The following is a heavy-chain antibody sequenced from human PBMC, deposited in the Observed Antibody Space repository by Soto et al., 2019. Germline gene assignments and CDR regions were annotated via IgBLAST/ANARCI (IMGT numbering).Heavy chain of an antibody. CDR3: AREQQQLAYYYYGMDV. D-gene: IGHD6-13*01. Sequence: GGSLRLSCAASGFTFSSYGMHWVRQAPGKGLEWVAVIWYDGSNKYYADSVKGRFTISRDNSKNTLYLQMNSLRAEDTAVYYCAREQQQLAYYYYGMDVWGQGTTVTVSS. CDR2: IWYDGSNK. J-gene: IGHJ6*02. V-gene: IGHV3-33*01. CDR1: GFTFSSYG.